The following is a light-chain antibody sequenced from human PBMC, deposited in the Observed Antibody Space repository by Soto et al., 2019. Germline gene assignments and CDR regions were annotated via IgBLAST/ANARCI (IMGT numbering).Light chain of an antibody. CDR3: QQYNDWPPIT. V-gene: IGKV3-15*01. CDR2: YAS. J-gene: IGKJ5*01. Sequence: EIMMTQSPATLSVSPGERATLSCRASQSVSNNLAWYQQKPGQVPRLLIYYASTRANGIPARFSGSGSGTEFTLTISSLQYEDFAHYYCQQYNDWPPITFGQGTRLQIK. CDR1: QSVSNN.